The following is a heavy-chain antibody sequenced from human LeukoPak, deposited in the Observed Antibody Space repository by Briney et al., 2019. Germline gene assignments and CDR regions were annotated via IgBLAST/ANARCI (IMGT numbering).Heavy chain of an antibody. J-gene: IGHJ4*02. V-gene: IGHV1-24*01. CDR3: ATIPYYYDSSGYPDY. Sequence: ASVKVSCKVSGYTLTELSMHWVRQAPGKGLEWMGGFDPEDGETIYAQKFQGRVTMTEDTSTDTAYMELSSLRSEDTAVYYCATIPYYYDSSGYPDYWGQGTLVTVSS. CDR2: FDPEDGET. CDR1: GYTLTELS. D-gene: IGHD3-22*01.